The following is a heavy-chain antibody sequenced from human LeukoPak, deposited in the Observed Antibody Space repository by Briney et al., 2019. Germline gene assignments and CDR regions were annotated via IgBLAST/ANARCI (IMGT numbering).Heavy chain of an antibody. J-gene: IGHJ4*02. V-gene: IGHV4-59*08. CDR2: IYYSGST. D-gene: IGHD4-17*01. CDR3: ARHPVTRWYFDY. CDR1: GGSISSYY. Sequence: SETLSLTCTVSGGSISSYYWSWIRQPPGKGLEWIGYIYYSGSTNYNPSLKSRVTISVDMSKNQFSLKLSSVTAADTAVYYCARHPVTRWYFDYWGQGTLVTVSS.